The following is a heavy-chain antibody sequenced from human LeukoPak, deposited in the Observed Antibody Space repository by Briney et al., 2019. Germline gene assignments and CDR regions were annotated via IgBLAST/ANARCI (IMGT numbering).Heavy chain of an antibody. CDR1: GFTFEDYG. D-gene: IGHD1-26*01. CDR3: ARDLLGWELHYFDY. Sequence: GGSLRLSCLVSGFTFEDYGMSWVRQAPGKGLEWVSGINWDGDSTGYADSVKGRFTISRDNAKNSLFLQMDSLRAEDTAVYYCARDLLGWELHYFDYWGQGTLVTVSS. V-gene: IGHV3-20*04. CDR2: INWDGDST. J-gene: IGHJ4*02.